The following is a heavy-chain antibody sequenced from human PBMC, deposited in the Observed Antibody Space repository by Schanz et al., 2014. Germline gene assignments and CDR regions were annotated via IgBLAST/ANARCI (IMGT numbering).Heavy chain of an antibody. CDR3: AKDYRPGAIDY. CDR1: GFTFSDYY. Sequence: GGSLRLSCTASGFTFSDYYMTWIRQAPGKGLEWVSYISGESYYITYGDSVKGRFTIYRDNSKNTLLLQMNSMRDEDTAVYYCAKDYRPGAIDYGGQGTLVTVSS. J-gene: IGHJ4*02. CDR2: ISGESYYI. V-gene: IGHV3-11*06. D-gene: IGHD3-16*02.